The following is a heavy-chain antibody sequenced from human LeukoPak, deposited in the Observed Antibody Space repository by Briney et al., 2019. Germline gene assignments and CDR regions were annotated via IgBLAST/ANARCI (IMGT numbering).Heavy chain of an antibody. V-gene: IGHV1-2*06. CDR3: ATSKSSSGWYWDY. D-gene: IGHD6-19*01. J-gene: IGHJ4*02. Sequence: ASVKVSCKASGYTFTGYYMHWVRQAPGQGLEWMGRINPNSGGTNYAQKFQGRVTMSVDTSKNQFSLKLSSVTAADTAVYYCATSKSSSGWYWDYWGQGTLVTVSS. CDR2: INPNSGGT. CDR1: GYTFTGYY.